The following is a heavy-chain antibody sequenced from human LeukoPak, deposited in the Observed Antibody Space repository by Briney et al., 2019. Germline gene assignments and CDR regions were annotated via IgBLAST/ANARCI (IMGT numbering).Heavy chain of an antibody. CDR2: IVVGSGNT. V-gene: IGHV1-58*01. J-gene: IGHJ4*02. CDR3: ATVAGDQYTYDY. Sequence: GASVKVSCKASGFTFTSSAVQWVRRARGQRLEWIGWIVVGSGNTNYAQKFQERVTITRDMSTSTAYMELSSLRSEDTAVYYCATVAGDQYTYDYWGQGTLVTVSS. D-gene: IGHD2-2*02. CDR1: GFTFTSSA.